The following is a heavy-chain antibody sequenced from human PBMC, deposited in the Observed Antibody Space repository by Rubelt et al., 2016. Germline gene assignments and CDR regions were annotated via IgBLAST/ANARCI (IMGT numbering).Heavy chain of an antibody. V-gene: IGHV1-24*01. CDR3: AIRQPDYGDLDFDY. CDR2: FDPEDGET. D-gene: IGHD4-17*01. J-gene: IGHJ4*02. Sequence: QVQLGQSEAEVKKPGASVKVSCKVSGYTLTELSMHWVRQAPGKGLEWMGGFDPEDGETIYAQKFQGRVTMTEDTSTDTAYMELSSLRSEDTAVYYCAIRQPDYGDLDFDYWGQGTLVTVSS. CDR1: GYTLTELS.